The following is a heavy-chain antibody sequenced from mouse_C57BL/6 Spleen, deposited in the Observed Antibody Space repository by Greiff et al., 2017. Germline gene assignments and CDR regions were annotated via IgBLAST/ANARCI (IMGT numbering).Heavy chain of an antibody. V-gene: IGHV3-6*01. Sequence: EVQLMESGPGLVKPSQSLSLTCSVTGYSITSGYYWNWIRQFPGNKLEWMGYISYDGSNNYNPSLKNRISITRDTSQNQFFLKLNSVTTEDTATYYCARGGYYGYYAMDYWGQGTSVTVSS. D-gene: IGHD1-1*01. CDR2: ISYDGSN. J-gene: IGHJ4*01. CDR3: ARGGYYGYYAMDY. CDR1: GYSITSGYY.